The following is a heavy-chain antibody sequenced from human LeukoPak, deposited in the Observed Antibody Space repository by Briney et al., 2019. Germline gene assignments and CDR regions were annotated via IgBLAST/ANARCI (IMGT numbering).Heavy chain of an antibody. CDR2: INHSGST. J-gene: IGHJ4*02. V-gene: IGHV4-34*01. Sequence: SETLSLTCAVYGGSFSGYYWSWIRQPPGKGLEWIGEINHSGSTNYNPSLKSRVTISVGTSKNQFSLKLSSVTAADTAVYYCARGTAMVSFDYWGQGTLVTVSS. D-gene: IGHD5-18*01. CDR1: GGSFSGYY. CDR3: ARGTAMVSFDY.